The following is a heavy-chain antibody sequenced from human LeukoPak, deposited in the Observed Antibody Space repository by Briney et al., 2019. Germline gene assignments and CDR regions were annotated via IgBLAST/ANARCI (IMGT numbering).Heavy chain of an antibody. CDR2: ISSSSSYI. D-gene: IGHD5-18*01. Sequence: SGGSLRLSCAASGFTFSSYSMNWVRQAPGKGLEWVSSISSSSSYIYYADSVKGRFTISRDNAKNSLYLQMNSLRAEDTAVYYCARVGGDTAYYFDYWGQGTLVTVSS. CDR3: ARVGGDTAYYFDY. J-gene: IGHJ4*02. CDR1: GFTFSSYS. V-gene: IGHV3-21*01.